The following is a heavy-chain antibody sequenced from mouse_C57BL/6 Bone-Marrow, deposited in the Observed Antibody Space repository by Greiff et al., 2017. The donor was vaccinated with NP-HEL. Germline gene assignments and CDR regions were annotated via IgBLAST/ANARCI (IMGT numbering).Heavy chain of an antibody. CDR1: GYTFTSYG. D-gene: IGHD1-1*01. V-gene: IGHV1-81*01. Sequence: VQLQQSGAELARPGASVKLSCKASGYTFTSYGISWVKQRTGQGLEWIGEIYPRSGNTYYNEKFKGKATLTADKSSSTAYMELRSLTSEDSAVYFCARVITTVEGGYFDVWGTGTTVTVSS. CDR3: ARVITTVEGGYFDV. CDR2: IYPRSGNT. J-gene: IGHJ1*03.